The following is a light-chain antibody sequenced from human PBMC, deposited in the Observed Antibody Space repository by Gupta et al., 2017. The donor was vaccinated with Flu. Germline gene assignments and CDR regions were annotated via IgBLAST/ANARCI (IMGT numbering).Light chain of an antibody. CDR2: KDS. Sequence: GQTARITCSGDALAKQYAYWYQQKPGQAPVLVIYKDSGRPSGIPERFSGSSSGTTVTLTISGVQAEDEADYYCQSADSSGTYVVFGGGTKLTVL. CDR3: QSADSSGTYVV. J-gene: IGLJ2*01. V-gene: IGLV3-25*03. CDR1: ALAKQY.